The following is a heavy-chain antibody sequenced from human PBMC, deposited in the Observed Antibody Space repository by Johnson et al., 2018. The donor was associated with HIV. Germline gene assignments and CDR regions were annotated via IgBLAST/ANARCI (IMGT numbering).Heavy chain of an antibody. CDR2: IRYDGSNK. J-gene: IGHJ3*02. D-gene: IGHD1-26*01. Sequence: QMLLVESGGGVVQPGGSLRLSCAASGFTFSSYGMHWVRQSPGKGLEWVAFIRYDGSNKYYADSVKGRFTISRDNSKNTLYLQMNSLRAEDTAVYYCAKDWSRTVGATLGPGAFDMWGQGTMVTVSS. V-gene: IGHV3-30*02. CDR3: AKDWSRTVGATLGPGAFDM. CDR1: GFTFSSYG.